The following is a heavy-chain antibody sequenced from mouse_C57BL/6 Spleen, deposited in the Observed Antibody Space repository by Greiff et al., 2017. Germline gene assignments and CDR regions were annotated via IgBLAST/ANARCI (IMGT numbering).Heavy chain of an antibody. V-gene: IGHV5-17*01. CDR1: GFTFSDYG. D-gene: IGHD1-1*01. CDR3: ARDSSNDYYAMDY. CDR2: ISSGSSTI. J-gene: IGHJ4*01. Sequence: EVKVIESGGGLVKPGGSLKLSCAASGFTFSDYGMHWVRQAPEKGLEWVAYISSGSSTIYYADTVKGRFTISRDTTKNTLFLQMTSLRSEDTAMYYCARDSSNDYYAMDYWGQGTSVTVSS.